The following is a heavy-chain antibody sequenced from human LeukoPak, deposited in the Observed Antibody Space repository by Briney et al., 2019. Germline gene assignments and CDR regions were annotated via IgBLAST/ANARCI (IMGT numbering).Heavy chain of an antibody. CDR2: IIPIFGTA. V-gene: IGHV1-69*05. CDR1: GGTFSSYA. Sequence: GASVKVSCKASGGTFSSYAISWVRQAPGQGLEWMGGIIPIFGTANYAQKFQGRVAITTDESTSTAYMELSSLRSEDTAVYYCARDSSVVGATSRYFDYWGQGTLVTVSS. D-gene: IGHD1-26*01. CDR3: ARDSSVVGATSRYFDY. J-gene: IGHJ4*02.